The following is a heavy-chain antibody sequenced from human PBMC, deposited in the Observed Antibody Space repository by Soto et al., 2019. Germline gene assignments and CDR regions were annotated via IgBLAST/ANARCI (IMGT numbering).Heavy chain of an antibody. CDR3: AYWRGTYYFDY. J-gene: IGHJ4*02. V-gene: IGHV1-18*01. Sequence: QVPLVQSGTEVKKPGASVKVSCKASGYTFTTYGISWVRQAPGQGLEWMGWISAYNGNTNYAQKFQGRVTMTTDKSTSTAYMELRSLRSDDTAVYYCAYWRGTYYFDYWGQGTLVTVSS. D-gene: IGHD3-3*01. CDR1: GYTFTTYG. CDR2: ISAYNGNT.